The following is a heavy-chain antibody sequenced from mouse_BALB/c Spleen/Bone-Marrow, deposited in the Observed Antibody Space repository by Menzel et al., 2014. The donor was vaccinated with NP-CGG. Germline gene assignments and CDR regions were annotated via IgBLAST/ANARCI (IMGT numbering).Heavy chain of an antibody. V-gene: IGHV1-53*01. D-gene: IGHD1-1*01. CDR2: INPSNGGT. CDR3: TRSYYAKEGAWFAY. J-gene: IGHJ3*01. CDR1: GYTFTSYY. Sequence: QVQLQQPGAELVKPGASVKLSCKASGYTFTSYYMYWVKQRPGQGLEWIGRINPSNGGTNFNEKFKSKATLTVDKSSSTAYMQLSSLTSEDSAVYYCTRSYYAKEGAWFAYWGQGTLVTVSA.